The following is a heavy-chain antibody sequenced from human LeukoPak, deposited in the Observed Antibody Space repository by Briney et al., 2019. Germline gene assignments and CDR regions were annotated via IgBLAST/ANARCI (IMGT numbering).Heavy chain of an antibody. CDR3: ARDGVLGIAARSWFDF. D-gene: IGHD6-6*01. V-gene: IGHV1-69*01. J-gene: IGHJ4*02. CDR1: GGTFTSYA. Sequence: ASVKVSCKASGGTFTSYAISWVRQAPGQGLEWMGGIIPIFGTANYAQKFQGRVTITADESTSTAYMELSSLRSEDTAVYYCARDGVLGIAARSWFDFWGQGTLVTVSS. CDR2: IIPIFGTA.